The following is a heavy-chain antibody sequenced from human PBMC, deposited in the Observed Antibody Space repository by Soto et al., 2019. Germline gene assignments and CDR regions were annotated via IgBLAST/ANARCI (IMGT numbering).Heavy chain of an antibody. CDR2: INHSGST. J-gene: IGHJ4*02. CDR1: GGSFSGYY. Sequence: SETLSLTCAVYGGSFSGYYWSWIRQPPGKGLEWIGEINHSGSTNYNPSLKSRVTISVDTSKNQFSLKLSSVTAADTAVYYCARVGGESGSYPPPDYWGQGTLVTVSS. V-gene: IGHV4-34*01. D-gene: IGHD1-26*01. CDR3: ARVGGESGSYPPPDY.